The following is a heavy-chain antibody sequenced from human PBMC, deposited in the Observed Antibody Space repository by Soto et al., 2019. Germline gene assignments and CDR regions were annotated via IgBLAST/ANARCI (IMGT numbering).Heavy chain of an antibody. D-gene: IGHD2-15*01. CDR2: IIPIFGTA. V-gene: IGHV1-69*01. CDR1: GGTFSSYA. CDR3: ARDRGYCSGGGCYEANWFDP. J-gene: IGHJ5*02. Sequence: QVQLVQSGAEVKKPGSSVKVSCKASGGTFSSYAISWVRQAPGQGLEWMGGIIPIFGTANYAQKFQGRVTITADESTSTAYMELSSLRSEDTAVYYCARDRGYCSGGGCYEANWFDPWGQGTLVTVSS.